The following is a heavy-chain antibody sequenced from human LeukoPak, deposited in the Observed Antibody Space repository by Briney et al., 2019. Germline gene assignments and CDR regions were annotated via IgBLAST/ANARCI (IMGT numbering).Heavy chain of an antibody. CDR1: GGSISSHY. V-gene: IGHV4-59*11. Sequence: SETLSLTCTVAGGSISSHYWSWIRQPPGKGLEWIGYIYYSGSTNYNPSLKSRVTISVDTSKNQFSLKLSSVTAADTAVYYCARRAPDTAFDYWGQGTLVTVSS. D-gene: IGHD5-18*01. J-gene: IGHJ4*02. CDR3: ARRAPDTAFDY. CDR2: IYYSGST.